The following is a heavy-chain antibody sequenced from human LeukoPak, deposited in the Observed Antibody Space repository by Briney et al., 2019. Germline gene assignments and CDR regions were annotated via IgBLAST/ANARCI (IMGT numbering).Heavy chain of an antibody. CDR3: ARLVVPSHSRWFDP. CDR1: GFIFRNYG. CDR2: ISQGGETP. J-gene: IGHJ5*02. V-gene: IGHV3-23*01. Sequence: GGSLRLSCAASGFIFRNYGMSWVRLTPGKGLEWVSTISQGGETPYYADSVKGRFTISRDNFKNTLYLQISSLSAEDSAVYFCARLVVPSHSRWFDPWGQGTLVTVFS. D-gene: IGHD2-15*01.